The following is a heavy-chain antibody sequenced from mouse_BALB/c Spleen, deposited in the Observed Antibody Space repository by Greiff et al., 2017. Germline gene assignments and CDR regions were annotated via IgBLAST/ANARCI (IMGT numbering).Heavy chain of an antibody. CDR1: GYTFTSYW. V-gene: IGHV1S127*01. Sequence: QVQLQQSGPELVRPGASVKMSCKASGYTFTSYWMHWVKQRPGQGLEWIGMIDPSNSETRLNQKFKDKATLNVDKSSNTAYMQLSSLTSEDSAVYYCARGFYYDYDVAWFAYWGQGTLVTVSA. J-gene: IGHJ3*01. CDR3: ARGFYYDYDVAWFAY. D-gene: IGHD2-4*01. CDR2: IDPSNSET.